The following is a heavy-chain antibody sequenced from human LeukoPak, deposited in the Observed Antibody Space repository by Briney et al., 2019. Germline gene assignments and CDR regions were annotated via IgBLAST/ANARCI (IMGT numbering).Heavy chain of an antibody. CDR2: IYSGGST. D-gene: IGHD2/OR15-2a*01. V-gene: IGHV3-53*01. CDR1: GFTFSVYF. J-gene: IGHJ5*02. CDR3: ARVSRVITNWFDP. Sequence: GGSLRLSCAASGFTFSVYFMGWVRQAPGKGLEWVSVIYSGGSTYYADSVKGRFTISRDNSKNTLYLQMNSLRAEDTAVYYCARVSRVITNWFDPWGQGTLVTVSS.